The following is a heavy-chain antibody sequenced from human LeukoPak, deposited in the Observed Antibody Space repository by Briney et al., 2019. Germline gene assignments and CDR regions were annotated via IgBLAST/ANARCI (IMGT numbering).Heavy chain of an antibody. CDR2: ISSTRSII. J-gene: IGHJ4*02. V-gene: IGHV3-48*04. D-gene: IGHD1-1*01. CDR3: ARIGNWNDCDY. Sequence: PPGGSLILSCATSRFTFSRCCMTWVRQAPGKGLEWVSYISSTRSIIYYADSVKGRFTISRDNAKNSLYLQMNSLRAEDTAVYYCARIGNWNDCDYWGQGTLVTVSS. CDR1: RFTFSRCC.